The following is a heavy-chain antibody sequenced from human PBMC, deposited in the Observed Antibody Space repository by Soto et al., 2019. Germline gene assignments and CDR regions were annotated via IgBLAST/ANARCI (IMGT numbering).Heavy chain of an antibody. CDR1: GFTFSNYW. V-gene: IGHV3-74*01. J-gene: IGHJ4*02. D-gene: IGHD7-27*01. CDR3: VRVHFGLGIDH. Sequence: EVQLVESGGGLVQPGGSLRLSCAASGFTFSNYWMHWVRQAPGKGLVWVSRIDSDGSSTTYGDTVKGRSTISRDNAKHTGFLQMDTLGAEDTAVSYCVRVHFGLGIDHWGLGTLVTVSS. CDR2: IDSDGSST.